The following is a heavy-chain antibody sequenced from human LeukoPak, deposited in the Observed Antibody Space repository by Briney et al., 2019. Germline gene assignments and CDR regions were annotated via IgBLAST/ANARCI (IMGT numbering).Heavy chain of an antibody. CDR1: GDSISRTNFY. D-gene: IGHD3-3*01. V-gene: IGHV4-39*01. CDR2: IYYSGTT. Sequence: SDTLSLTCTVSGDSISRTNFYWGWLRPPPGKGLEWIGSIYYSGTTNYNPPLKSRVTISVDTSKKQFSLKLRSVTAANTAVYYCARLPRYDFWSWGQGTLVSVSS. J-gene: IGHJ4*02. CDR3: ARLPRYDFWS.